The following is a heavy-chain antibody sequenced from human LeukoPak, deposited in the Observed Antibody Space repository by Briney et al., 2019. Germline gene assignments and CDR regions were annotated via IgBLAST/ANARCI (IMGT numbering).Heavy chain of an antibody. Sequence: SETLSLTCTVSGGSISSYYWSWIRQPPGKGLEWIGYIYYSGSTNYNPSLKSRVTISVDTAKNQFSLKLSSVTAADTAVYYCARGKEEQWLPGANWFDPWGQGTLVTVSS. D-gene: IGHD6-19*01. CDR3: ARGKEEQWLPGANWFDP. V-gene: IGHV4-59*12. CDR1: GGSISSYY. CDR2: IYYSGST. J-gene: IGHJ5*02.